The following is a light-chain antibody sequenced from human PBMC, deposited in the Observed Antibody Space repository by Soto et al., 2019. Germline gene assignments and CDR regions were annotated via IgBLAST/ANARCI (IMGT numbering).Light chain of an antibody. Sequence: DFHMTQSPSSLFASVGDRVTITCRASLNSGDSVSWFQQKAGKPPTQLFYGASALQSGVPVRLSGSASGTDFTLTIRNMQSEDFATYYCLQTYNLPRTFGQGTKVDIK. CDR2: GAS. CDR1: LNSGDS. CDR3: LQTYNLPRT. V-gene: IGKV1-39*01. J-gene: IGKJ1*01.